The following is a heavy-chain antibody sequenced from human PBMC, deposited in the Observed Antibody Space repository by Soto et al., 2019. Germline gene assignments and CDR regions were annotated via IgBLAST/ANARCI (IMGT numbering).Heavy chain of an antibody. CDR3: ARGPEWLLTFDY. D-gene: IGHD3-3*01. CDR1: GFTFSSSW. Sequence: GGSLRLSCAASGFTFSSSWMSWVRQAPGKGLEWVANIKQDGSEKYYVDSVKGRFTISRDNAKNSLYLQMNSIRAEDTAVYYCARGPEWLLTFDYWGQGTLVTVSS. V-gene: IGHV3-7*03. CDR2: IKQDGSEK. J-gene: IGHJ4*02.